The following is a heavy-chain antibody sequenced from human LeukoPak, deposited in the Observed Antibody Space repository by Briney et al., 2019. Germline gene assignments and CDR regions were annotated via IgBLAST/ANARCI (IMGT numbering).Heavy chain of an antibody. J-gene: IGHJ4*02. V-gene: IGHV3-23*01. CDR2: ISASGGGT. CDR1: GFFFSNYA. CDR3: AKDKPPPYSSGYHFDY. D-gene: IGHD6-19*01. Sequence: GGSLRPSCAASGFFFSNYAMSWVRQAPGKGLEWVSAISASGGGTYYADSVKGRFTISRDNSKNTLYLQINSLRAEDTAVYYCAKDKPPPYSSGYHFDYWAREPWSPSPQ.